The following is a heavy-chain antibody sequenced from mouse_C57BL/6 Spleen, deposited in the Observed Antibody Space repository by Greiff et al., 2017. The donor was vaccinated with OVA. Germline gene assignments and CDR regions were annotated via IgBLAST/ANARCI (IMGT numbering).Heavy chain of an antibody. V-gene: IGHV1-64*01. Sequence: VQLQQPGAELVKPGASVKLSCKASGYTFTSYWMHWVKQRPGQGLEWIGMIHPNSGSTNYNEKFKSKATLTVDKSSSTAYMHLSSLTSEDSAVYYCARTSRISLFDYWGQGTTLTVSS. J-gene: IGHJ2*01. CDR3: ARTSRISLFDY. CDR2: IHPNSGST. D-gene: IGHD6-1*01. CDR1: GYTFTSYW.